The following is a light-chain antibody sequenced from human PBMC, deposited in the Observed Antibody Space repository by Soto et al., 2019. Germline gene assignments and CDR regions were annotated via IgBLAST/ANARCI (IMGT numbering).Light chain of an antibody. V-gene: IGLV2-23*01. CDR1: SSDVGSYKL. CDR3: CSYAGDSTLV. Sequence: QSALTQPASVSGSPGQSITISCTGTSSDVGSYKLVSWYQQHPGKVPNLMIYEGTKRPSGVPNRFSGSKSGNTASLTISGLQAEDEGDYYCCSYAGDSTLVFGGGTKLTVL. J-gene: IGLJ3*02. CDR2: EGT.